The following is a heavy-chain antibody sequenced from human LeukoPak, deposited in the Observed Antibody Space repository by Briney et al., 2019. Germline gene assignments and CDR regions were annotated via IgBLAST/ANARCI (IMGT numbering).Heavy chain of an antibody. CDR2: TYYRSKWYN. Sequence: PSETLSLTCAISGDSVSSNSAAWNWIRQSPSRGLEWLGRTYYRSKWYNDYAVSVKSRITINPDTSKNQFSLQLNSVTPGDTAVYYCARDWAGYSSSSVYYYYGMDVWGQGTTVTVSS. CDR1: GDSVSSNSAA. J-gene: IGHJ6*02. V-gene: IGHV6-1*01. D-gene: IGHD6-6*01. CDR3: ARDWAGYSSSSVYYYYGMDV.